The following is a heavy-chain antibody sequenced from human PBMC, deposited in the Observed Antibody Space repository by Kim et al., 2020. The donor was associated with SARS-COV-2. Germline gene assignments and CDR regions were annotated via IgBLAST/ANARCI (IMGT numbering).Heavy chain of an antibody. D-gene: IGHD5-18*01. Sequence: SETLSLTCAVYGGSFSGYYWSWIRRPPGKGLDWIGETIHSGSTNYNPSLKSRVTVSVETSKNQFSLKLSSVTAADTAVYYCARRQRGYSYGTREFGFDDWGQGTLVTVSS. CDR1: GGSFSGYY. CDR2: TIHSGST. V-gene: IGHV4-34*12. J-gene: IGHJ4*02. CDR3: ARRQRGYSYGTREFGFDD.